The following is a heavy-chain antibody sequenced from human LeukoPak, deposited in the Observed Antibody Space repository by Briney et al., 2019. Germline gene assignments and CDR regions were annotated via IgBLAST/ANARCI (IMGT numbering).Heavy chain of an antibody. D-gene: IGHD3-3*01. CDR2: IYTSGST. CDR3: ARDSSQNYDFWSGYFDY. V-gene: IGHV4-4*07. CDR1: GGSISSYY. Sequence: SETLSLTCTVSGGSISSYYWSWIRQPAGKGLEWIGRIYTSGSTNYNPSRKSLVTMSVDTSKNKFSLKLSSVTAADTAVYYCARDSSQNYDFWSGYFDYWGQGTLVTVSS. J-gene: IGHJ4*02.